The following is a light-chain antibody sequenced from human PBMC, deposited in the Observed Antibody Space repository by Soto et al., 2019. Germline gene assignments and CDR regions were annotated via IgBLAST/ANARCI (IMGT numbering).Light chain of an antibody. CDR1: SSDVGGYNY. V-gene: IGLV2-14*01. CDR3: SSYTSTSTRV. CDR2: EVS. Sequence: QSALTRPASVSGSPGQSITISCTGTSSDVGGYNYVSWYQQHPGKAPKLMIYEVSNRPSGVSNRFSGSRSGNTASLTISGLQAEDEADYYFSSYTSTSTRVFATGLKVTVL. J-gene: IGLJ1*01.